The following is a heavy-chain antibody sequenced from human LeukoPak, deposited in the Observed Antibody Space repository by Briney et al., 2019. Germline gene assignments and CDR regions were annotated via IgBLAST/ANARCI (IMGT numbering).Heavy chain of an antibody. J-gene: IGHJ3*02. D-gene: IGHD2-2*02. CDR3: ARDYGYCSSTSCYTAPDI. CDR1: GFTVSSNY. Sequence: PGGSLRLSCAASGFTVSSNYKSWVRQAPGKGLEWVSVIYSGGSTYYADSVKGRFTISRDNSKNALYLQMNSLRAEDTAVYYCARDYGYCSSTSCYTAPDIWGQGTMVTVSS. V-gene: IGHV3-66*02. CDR2: IYSGGST.